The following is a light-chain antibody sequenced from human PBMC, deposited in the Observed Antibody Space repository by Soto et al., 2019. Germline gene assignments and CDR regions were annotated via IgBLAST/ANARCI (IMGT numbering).Light chain of an antibody. CDR3: QQYHDWPPYT. CDR2: GAS. V-gene: IGKV3-15*01. CDR1: QSVSSN. J-gene: IGKJ2*01. Sequence: EIVMTQSPATLSVSPGERATLSCRASQSVSSNLAWYQQKPGQAPRLLIYGASTRATGIPARFSGSGSGTGFSVAVSSLQAEEFAVYCCQQYHDWPPYTFGQGTKLEIK.